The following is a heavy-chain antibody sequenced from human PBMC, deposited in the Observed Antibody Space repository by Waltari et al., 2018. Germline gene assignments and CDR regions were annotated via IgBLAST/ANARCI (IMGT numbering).Heavy chain of an antibody. J-gene: IGHJ4*02. CDR3: ARETLPGNKIIDY. CDR2: INANTGDS. D-gene: IGHD1-1*01. Sequence: QVQLVQSGAAVKEPGASVQVSCKTSGYTFTAHYLHWVRQAPGQGLEWMAWINANTGDSKSAQTFQGRVTVTRDTSITTAYLELSGLRSDDTALYYCARETLPGNKIIDYWGQGTLVTVSS. CDR1: GYTFTAHY. V-gene: IGHV1-2*02.